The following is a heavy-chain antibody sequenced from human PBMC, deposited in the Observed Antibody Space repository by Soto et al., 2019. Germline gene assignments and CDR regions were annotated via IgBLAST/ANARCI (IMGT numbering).Heavy chain of an antibody. CDR1: GYTFTSYD. J-gene: IGHJ5*02. CDR2: MNPNSGNT. Sequence: QVQLVQSGAEVKKPGASVKVSCKASGYTFTSYDINWVRQATGQGLEWMGWMNPNSGNTGYAQKFQGRVTMTRNTSISTAYMELSSLRSEDTAVYYCVRGRLSDYDFWSGYYQNWFDPWGQGTLVTVSS. V-gene: IGHV1-8*01. D-gene: IGHD3-3*01. CDR3: VRGRLSDYDFWSGYYQNWFDP.